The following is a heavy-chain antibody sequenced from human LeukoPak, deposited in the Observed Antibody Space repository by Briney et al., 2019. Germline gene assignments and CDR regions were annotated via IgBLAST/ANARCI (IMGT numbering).Heavy chain of an antibody. D-gene: IGHD3-9*01. V-gene: IGHV3-21*01. CDR1: GFTVSSYS. J-gene: IGHJ4*02. CDR3: ARHRYDILTDYRGFFDY. Sequence: GGSLRLSCAASGFTVSSYSMNWVRQAPGKGLEWVSSISISSSYIYYADSVKGRFTISRDNAKNSLYLQMNSLRAEDTAVYYCARHRYDILTDYRGFFDYWGQGTLVTVSS. CDR2: ISISSSYI.